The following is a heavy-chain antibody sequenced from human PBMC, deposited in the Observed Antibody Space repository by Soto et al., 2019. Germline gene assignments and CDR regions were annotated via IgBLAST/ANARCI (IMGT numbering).Heavy chain of an antibody. Sequence: QITLKESGPTLVKPTQPLTLTCTFSGFSLSTSGVGVGWIRQPPGKALEWLALIYWDDDKRYSPSLKSRLTIXXDTSKNQVVLTMTNMDPVDTATYYCAHNFYSSSKYGAWFDPWGQGTLVTVSS. J-gene: IGHJ5*02. CDR1: GFSLSTSGVG. CDR3: AHNFYSSSKYGAWFDP. CDR2: IYWDDDK. V-gene: IGHV2-5*02. D-gene: IGHD6-13*01.